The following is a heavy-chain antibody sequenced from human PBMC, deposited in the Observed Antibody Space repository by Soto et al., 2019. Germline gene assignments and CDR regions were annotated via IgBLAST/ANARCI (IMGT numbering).Heavy chain of an antibody. V-gene: IGHV1-69*02. CDR1: GGTFSSYI. Sequence: QVQLVQSGAEVKKPGSSVKVSCKASGGTFSSYIISWVRQAPGQGLEWMGRIIPILGIANYAQKFQGRVTITADKSTSTAYMELSSLRAEDTAVYYCSNKDYDSSEYYYYGMDVWGQGTMVTVSS. CDR3: SNKDYDSSEYYYYGMDV. J-gene: IGHJ6*02. CDR2: IIPILGIA. D-gene: IGHD3-22*01.